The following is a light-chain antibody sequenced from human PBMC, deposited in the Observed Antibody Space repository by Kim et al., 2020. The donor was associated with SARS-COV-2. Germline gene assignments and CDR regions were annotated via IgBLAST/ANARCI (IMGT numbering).Light chain of an antibody. Sequence: GQSFTIARTGTSSDVGGYNYVSWYQQPPGKAPKLMIYAVNKRPSGVPDRFSGSKSGNAASLTISGLQAEDEADYYCCSYAGSYTWVFGGGTQLTVL. CDR2: AVN. CDR3: CSYAGSYTWV. V-gene: IGLV2-11*01. CDR1: SSDVGGYNY. J-gene: IGLJ3*02.